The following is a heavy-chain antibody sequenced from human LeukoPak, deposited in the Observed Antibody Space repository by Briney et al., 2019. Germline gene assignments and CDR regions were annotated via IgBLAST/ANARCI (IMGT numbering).Heavy chain of an antibody. V-gene: IGHV4-34*01. D-gene: IGHD1-7*01. J-gene: IGHJ4*02. CDR1: GGSFSGYY. Sequence: SETLSLTCAVYGGSFSGYYWSWIRQPPGKGLEWIGEINHSGSTNYNPSLKSRVTISVNTSKNQFSLKLSSVTAADTAVYYCARLNNWNSYYFDYWGQGTLVTVSS. CDR3: ARLNNWNSYYFDY. CDR2: INHSGST.